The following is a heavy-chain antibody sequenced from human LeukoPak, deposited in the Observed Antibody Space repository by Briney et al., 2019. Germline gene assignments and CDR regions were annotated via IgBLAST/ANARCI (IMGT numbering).Heavy chain of an antibody. CDR2: INPSGST. Sequence: SETLSLTCAVYGGSFTGYYWSWIRQPPGKGLEWIGEINPSGSTNNNPTLKSRVTISADTSKNQFSLKLSSVTTADTAVYYCARTMRHWFDPWGQGTLVTVSS. CDR1: GGSFTGYY. J-gene: IGHJ5*02. D-gene: IGHD3-22*01. CDR3: ARTMRHWFDP. V-gene: IGHV4-34*01.